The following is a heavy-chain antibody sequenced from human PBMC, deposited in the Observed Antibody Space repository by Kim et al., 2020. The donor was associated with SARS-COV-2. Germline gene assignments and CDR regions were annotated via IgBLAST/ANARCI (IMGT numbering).Heavy chain of an antibody. D-gene: IGHD6-19*01. CDR3: ARARRGIVVDAFDI. Sequence: SETLSLTCTVSGGSISSGGYYWSWIRQHPGKGLEWIGYIYYSGSTYYNPSLKSRVTISVDTSKNQFSLKLSSVTAADTAGYYCARARRGIVVDAFDIWGQGTMVTVSS. V-gene: IGHV4-31*03. CDR2: IYYSGST. CDR1: GGSISSGGYY. J-gene: IGHJ3*02.